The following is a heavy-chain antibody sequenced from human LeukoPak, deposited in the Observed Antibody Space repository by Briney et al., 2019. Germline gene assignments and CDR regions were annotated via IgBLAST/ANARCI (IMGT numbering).Heavy chain of an antibody. D-gene: IGHD5-18*01. CDR1: GFTFSSYG. V-gene: IGHV3-30*02. CDR2: IRYDGSNK. J-gene: IGHJ4*02. CDR3: AKDSWASGYSYGYFDY. Sequence: PGGSLRLSCAASGFTFSSYGMHWVRQAPGKWLEWVAFIRYDGSNKYYADSVKGRFTISRDNSKNTLYLQMNSLRAEDTAVYYCAKDSWASGYSYGYFDYWGQGTLVTVSS.